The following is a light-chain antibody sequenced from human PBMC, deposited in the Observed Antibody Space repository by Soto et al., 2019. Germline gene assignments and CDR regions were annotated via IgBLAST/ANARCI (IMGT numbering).Light chain of an antibody. Sequence: EIVLTQSPGTLSLSPGERATLSCRASQSVSSTYLAWYQHKPGQAPRLLIYGASSGATGIPDRFSGSGSGTDFTLTISRLEPEDFAVYYCQQYGTSPVTFGQGTKVDIK. J-gene: IGKJ1*01. V-gene: IGKV3-20*01. CDR3: QQYGTSPVT. CDR1: QSVSSTY. CDR2: GAS.